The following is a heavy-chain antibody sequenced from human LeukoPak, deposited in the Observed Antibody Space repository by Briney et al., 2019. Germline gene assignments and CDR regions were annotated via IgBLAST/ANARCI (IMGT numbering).Heavy chain of an antibody. CDR2: ISAYNGST. CDR1: GYTFTGYY. V-gene: IGHV1-18*04. J-gene: IGHJ6*02. Sequence: GASVKVSCKASGYTFTGYYMHWVRQATGQGLEWMGWISAYNGSTKYAQKLQGRVTMTTDTSTGTAYMELRSLRPDDTAVYYCARDLTSNVAVTEYHYYAMDVWGQGTTVTVSS. D-gene: IGHD6-19*01. CDR3: ARDLTSNVAVTEYHYYAMDV.